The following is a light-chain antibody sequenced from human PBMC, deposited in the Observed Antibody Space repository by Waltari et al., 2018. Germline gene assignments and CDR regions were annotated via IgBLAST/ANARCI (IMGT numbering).Light chain of an antibody. CDR2: DGS. CDR1: SSNVGSYNL. Sequence: QSALNQPAAVSGSPGQSITISCTGTSSNVGSYNLVSWYQHHPGKAPKRMIFDGSKRPSGFSNRFSGSKSGNTASLTISVLQAEDEADYYCCSYAGSSTIWVFGGGTKLTVL. V-gene: IGLV2-23*01. CDR3: CSYAGSSTIWV. J-gene: IGLJ3*02.